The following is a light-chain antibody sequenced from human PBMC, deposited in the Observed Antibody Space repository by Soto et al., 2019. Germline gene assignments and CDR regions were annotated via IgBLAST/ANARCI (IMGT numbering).Light chain of an antibody. CDR2: RAS. Sequence: IVMTQSPATLSVSPGERATLSCRAGQTIYSNVAWYQQRPGQAPRLLIYRASTRATGVPARFSGSGSGTEFTLTISGLQSEDFALYYCQQYQNLWTFGQVTKVEIK. CDR3: QQYQNLWT. V-gene: IGKV3-15*01. J-gene: IGKJ1*01. CDR1: QTIYSN.